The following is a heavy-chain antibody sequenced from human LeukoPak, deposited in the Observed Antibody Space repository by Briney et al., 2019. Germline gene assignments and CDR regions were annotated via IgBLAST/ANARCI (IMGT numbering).Heavy chain of an antibody. CDR3: ARLTGYSSSWHFDY. J-gene: IGHJ4*02. D-gene: IGHD6-13*01. CDR2: IYSGGST. V-gene: IGHV3-53*01. Sequence: PGGSLRLSCAASGFTVSSNYMSWVRQAPGEGLEWVSVIYSGGSTYYADSVKGRFTISRDNSKNTLYLQMNSLRAEDTAVYYCARLTGYSSSWHFDYWGQGTLVTVSS. CDR1: GFTVSSNY.